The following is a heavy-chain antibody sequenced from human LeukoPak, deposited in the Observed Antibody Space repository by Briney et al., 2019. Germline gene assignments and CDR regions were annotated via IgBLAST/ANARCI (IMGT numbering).Heavy chain of an antibody. CDR3: AKDIVLFGSMNDY. Sequence: GRSLRLSCAASGFTFDDYAMHWVRQAPGKGLEWVAFIRYDGSNKYYADSVKGRFTISRDNSKNTLYLQMNSLRAEDTAVYYCAKDIVLFGSMNDYWGQGTPVTVSS. CDR1: GFTFDDYA. V-gene: IGHV3-30*02. J-gene: IGHJ4*02. CDR2: IRYDGSNK. D-gene: IGHD2-21*01.